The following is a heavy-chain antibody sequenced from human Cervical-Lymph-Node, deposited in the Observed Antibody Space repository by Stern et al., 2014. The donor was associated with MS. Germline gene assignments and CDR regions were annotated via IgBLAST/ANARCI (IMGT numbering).Heavy chain of an antibody. J-gene: IGHJ6*02. V-gene: IGHV1-3*04. CDR2: IHNGNGNL. CDR1: GYTFTTYA. Sequence: VQLVQSGAEVMKPGASVKVSCKASGYTFTTYAINWVRQVPGQRLEWMGWIHNGNGNLKYSQTFQGRVTITRDTSASTVYMELSSLRSEDTAVYYCARKGCTSTTCYYNYYGLDVWGQGTTVTVSS. D-gene: IGHD2-2*01. CDR3: ARKGCTSTTCYYNYYGLDV.